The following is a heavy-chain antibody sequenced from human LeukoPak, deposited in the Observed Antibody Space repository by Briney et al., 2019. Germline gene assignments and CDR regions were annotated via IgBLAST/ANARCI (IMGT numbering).Heavy chain of an antibody. CDR1: GGSISSSSYY. CDR3: ARGSASGIYPIDY. D-gene: IGHD6-19*01. Sequence: SETLSLTCTVSGGSISSSSYYWDWIRQSPGKGLEWIGEINHLRRTNYNPSLKSRVIISIDTSKKEVSLKMTSVTAADTAVYYCARGSASGIYPIDYWGQGTLVTVSS. J-gene: IGHJ4*02. V-gene: IGHV4-39*07. CDR2: INHLRRT.